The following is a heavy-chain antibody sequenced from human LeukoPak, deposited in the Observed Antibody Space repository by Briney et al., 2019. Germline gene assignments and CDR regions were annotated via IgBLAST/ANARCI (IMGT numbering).Heavy chain of an antibody. D-gene: IGHD3-3*01. J-gene: IGHJ6*02. Sequence: PGGSLRLSCAASGFTFDDYAMHWVRQAPGKGLEWVSGISWNSGSIGYADSVKGRFTISRDNAKNSLYLQMNSLRAEDTAVYYCAREDYDFWSGYSKTRYYYYYYGMDVWGQGTTVTVSS. CDR1: GFTFDDYA. CDR2: ISWNSGSI. V-gene: IGHV3-9*01. CDR3: AREDYDFWSGYSKTRYYYYYYGMDV.